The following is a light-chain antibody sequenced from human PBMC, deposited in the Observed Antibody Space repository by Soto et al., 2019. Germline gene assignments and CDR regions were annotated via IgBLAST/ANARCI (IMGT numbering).Light chain of an antibody. CDR1: QSVSSN. V-gene: IGKV3-15*01. CDR3: QQYKSWPPVT. CDR2: GAS. J-gene: IGKJ4*01. Sequence: EIVMTQSPATLSVSPGERATLSCRASQSVSSNLAWYQQKPGQAPRLFFYGASTRATGVPARFSGSGSGTEFTLTISGLQSEDFAVYYCQQYKSWPPVTFGGGTKVEIK.